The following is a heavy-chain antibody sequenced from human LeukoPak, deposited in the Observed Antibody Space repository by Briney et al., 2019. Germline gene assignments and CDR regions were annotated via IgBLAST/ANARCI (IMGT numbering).Heavy chain of an antibody. CDR1: GYTFTGYY. J-gene: IGHJ5*02. CDR3: ARVRYNWNEQNWFDP. Sequence: ASVKVSCKASGYTFTGYYMHWVRQAPGQGLEWMGWINPNSGGTNYAQKFQGRVTMTRDTSISTAYMELSRLRSDDTAVYYCARVRYNWNEQNWFDPWGQGTLVTVSS. CDR2: INPNSGGT. V-gene: IGHV1-2*02. D-gene: IGHD1-1*01.